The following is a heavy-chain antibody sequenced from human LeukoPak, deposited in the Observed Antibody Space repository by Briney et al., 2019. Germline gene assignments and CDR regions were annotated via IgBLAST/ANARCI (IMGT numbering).Heavy chain of an antibody. CDR2: ISWNSGNI. V-gene: IGHV3-9*01. CDR3: AKDINQWELLPRGNYYYYYGMDV. Sequence: GGSLRLSCAASGFTFDDYAMHWVRQAPGKGLEWVSGISWNSGNIGYADSVKGRFTISRDNAKNSLYLQMNSLRTEDTALYYCAKDINQWELLPRGNYYYYYGMDVWGQGTTVTVSS. J-gene: IGHJ6*02. D-gene: IGHD1-26*01. CDR1: GFTFDDYA.